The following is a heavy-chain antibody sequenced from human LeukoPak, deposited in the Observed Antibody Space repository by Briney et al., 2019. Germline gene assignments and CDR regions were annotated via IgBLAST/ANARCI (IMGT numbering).Heavy chain of an antibody. CDR3: AKGAPEYYYDSSGYPDY. Sequence: QAGGSLRLSCAASGFTFSSYAMSWVRQAPGKGLEWVSAISGSGGSTYYADSVKGRFTISRDNSKNTLYLQMNSLRAEDTAVYYCAKGAPEYYYDSSGYPDYWGQGTLVTVSS. CDR2: ISGSGGST. V-gene: IGHV3-23*01. D-gene: IGHD3-22*01. J-gene: IGHJ4*02. CDR1: GFTFSSYA.